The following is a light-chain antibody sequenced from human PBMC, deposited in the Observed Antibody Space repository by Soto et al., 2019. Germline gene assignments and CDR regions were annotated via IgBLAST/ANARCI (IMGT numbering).Light chain of an antibody. CDR3: SSYAGSNNFEVV. J-gene: IGLJ2*01. Sequence: QSALTQPPSASGSPGQSVTISFTGTSSDVGGYNYVSWYQQHPGKAPKLMIYEVSKRPSGVPDRFSGSKSGNTASLTVSGLQAEDEADYYCSSYAGSNNFEVVFGGGTKLTVL. V-gene: IGLV2-8*01. CDR1: SSDVGGYNY. CDR2: EVS.